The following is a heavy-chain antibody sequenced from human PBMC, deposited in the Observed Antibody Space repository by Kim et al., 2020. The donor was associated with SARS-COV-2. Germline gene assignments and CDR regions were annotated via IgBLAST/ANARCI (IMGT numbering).Heavy chain of an antibody. CDR2: FGTA. V-gene: IGHV1-69*01. Sequence: FGTANYAQRFQGRVTITADESSSTAYMELTSLRSGDTAVYYCARYNYGMDVWGQGTTVTVSS. J-gene: IGHJ6*02. CDR3: ARYNYGMDV.